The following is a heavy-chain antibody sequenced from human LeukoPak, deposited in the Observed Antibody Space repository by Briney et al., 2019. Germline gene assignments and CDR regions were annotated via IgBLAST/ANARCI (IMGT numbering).Heavy chain of an antibody. CDR1: GGSISSYY. J-gene: IGHJ4*02. D-gene: IGHD3-22*01. CDR2: IYYSGST. CDR3: AGITYYYDSSGYYFGYFFDY. V-gene: IGHV4-59*01. Sequence: SETLSLTCTGSGGSISSYYWSWLRQPPGRGVEGIGYIYYSGSTNYNPSLKSRVTISVHTSQNQYSLKLTTETAADTAVYYCAGITYYYDSSGYYFGYFFDYWGEGTLV.